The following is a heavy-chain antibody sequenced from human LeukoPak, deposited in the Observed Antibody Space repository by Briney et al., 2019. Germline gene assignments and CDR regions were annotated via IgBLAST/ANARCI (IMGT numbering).Heavy chain of an antibody. CDR2: ISGSGGTT. V-gene: IGHV3-23*01. CDR1: GFIFSSYA. D-gene: IGHD3-3*01. J-gene: IGHJ4*02. Sequence: GGSLRLSCAASGFIFSSYAMSWVRQAPGKGLEWVSAISGSGGTTYYADSVKGRFTISRANSKNTLYLQINSRRAEYKAVYYCAKDPRSYFDFWVDWGQGTLVTVSS. CDR3: AKDPRSYFDFWVD.